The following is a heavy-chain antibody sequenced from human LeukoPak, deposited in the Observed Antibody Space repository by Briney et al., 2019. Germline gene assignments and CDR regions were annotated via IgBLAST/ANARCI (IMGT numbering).Heavy chain of an antibody. D-gene: IGHD3-22*01. CDR3: ARDAFVDSSGYRPGDYYGMDV. J-gene: IGHJ6*02. V-gene: IGHV1-69*01. Sequence: SVKVSCKASGGTFSSYAISWVRQAPGQGLEWMGGIIPIFGTANYAQKFQGRVTITADESTSTAYMELSSLRSEDTAVYYCARDAFVDSSGYRPGDYYGMDVWGQGTTVTVSS. CDR1: GGTFSSYA. CDR2: IIPIFGTA.